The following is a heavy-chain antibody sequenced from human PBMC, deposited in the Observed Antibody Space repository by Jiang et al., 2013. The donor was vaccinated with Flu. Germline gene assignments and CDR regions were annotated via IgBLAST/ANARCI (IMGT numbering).Heavy chain of an antibody. J-gene: IGHJ4*02. V-gene: IGHV1-46*01. CDR2: QPSGGST. CDR3: ARDSPPYSSGWNFDY. D-gene: IGHD6-19*01. Sequence: EVKKPGASVEGFLQGIWITPSPATICTGCDRPLDKGLSGWDNQPSGGSTSYAQKFQGRVTMTRDTSTSTVYMELSSLRSEDTAVYYCARDSPPYSSGWNFDYWGQGTLVTVSS. CDR1: ITPSPAT.